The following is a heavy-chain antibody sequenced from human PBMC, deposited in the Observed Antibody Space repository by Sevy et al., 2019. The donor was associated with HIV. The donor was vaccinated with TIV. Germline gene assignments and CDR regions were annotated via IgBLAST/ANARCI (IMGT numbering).Heavy chain of an antibody. D-gene: IGHD3-10*01. CDR2: IIPIFGTA. V-gene: IGHV1-69*13. CDR1: GGTFSSYA. CDR3: AREGDSGSGSYNWFDP. J-gene: IGHJ5*02. Sequence: ASVKVSCKASGGTFSSYAISWVRQAPGQGLEWMGRIIPIFGTANYAQKFQGRVTITADESTSTAYMELSSLGSEDTAVYYCAREGDSGSGSYNWFDPWGQGTMVTVSS.